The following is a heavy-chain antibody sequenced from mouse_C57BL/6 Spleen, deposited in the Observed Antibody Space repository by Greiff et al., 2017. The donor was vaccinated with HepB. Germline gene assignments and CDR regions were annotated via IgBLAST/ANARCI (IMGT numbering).Heavy chain of an antibody. Sequence: EVQGVESGGGLVKPGGSLKLSCAASGFTFSSYAMSWVRQTPEKRLEWVATISDGGSYTYYPDNVKGRFTISRDNAKNNLYLQMSHLKSEDTAMYYCAFYYGNYERYFDYWGQGTTLTVSS. CDR3: AFYYGNYERYFDY. D-gene: IGHD2-1*01. V-gene: IGHV5-4*01. CDR2: ISDGGSYT. CDR1: GFTFSSYA. J-gene: IGHJ2*01.